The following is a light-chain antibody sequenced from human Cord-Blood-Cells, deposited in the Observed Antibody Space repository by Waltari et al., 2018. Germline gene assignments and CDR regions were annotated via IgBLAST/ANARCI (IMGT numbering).Light chain of an antibody. CDR3: QSYDSSLSGSV. J-gene: IGLJ3*02. Sequence: QSVLTQPPSVSGAPGPRVTISCTGTSSNIGAGSDVYWYQQLPGTAPKLLIYGNSNRPSGVPDRFSGSKSGTSASLAITGLQAEDEADYYCQSYDSSLSGSVFGGGTKLTVL. V-gene: IGLV1-40*01. CDR2: GNS. CDR1: SSNIGAGSD.